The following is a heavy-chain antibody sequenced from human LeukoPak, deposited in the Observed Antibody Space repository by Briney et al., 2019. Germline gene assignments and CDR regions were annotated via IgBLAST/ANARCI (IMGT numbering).Heavy chain of an antibody. CDR3: ATATPSFDTIFGVVISRPFDY. V-gene: IGHV1-24*01. Sequence: GASVKVSCKVSGYTLTELSMHWVRQAPGKGLEWMGGFDPEDGETIYAQKFQGRVTMTEDTSTDTAYMELSSLRSEDTAVYYCATATPSFDTIFGVVISRPFDYWGQGTLVTVSS. D-gene: IGHD3-3*01. CDR2: FDPEDGET. J-gene: IGHJ4*02. CDR1: GYTLTELS.